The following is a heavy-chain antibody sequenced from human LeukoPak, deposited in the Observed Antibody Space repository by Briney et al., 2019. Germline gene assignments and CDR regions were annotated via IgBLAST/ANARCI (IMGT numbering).Heavy chain of an antibody. J-gene: IGHJ4*02. V-gene: IGHV4-4*07. CDR2: IYSTGST. D-gene: IGHD6-13*01. CDR3: ARGIADPYSFDS. CDR1: GGSINFYY. Sequence: PSETLSLPCTVSGGSINFYYWSWIRQSAGKGLEWIGRIYSTGSTNYSPSLKSRVTMSADKSKNQFSLNLSSVTAADTAVYYCARGIADPYSFDSWGQGTLVTVSS.